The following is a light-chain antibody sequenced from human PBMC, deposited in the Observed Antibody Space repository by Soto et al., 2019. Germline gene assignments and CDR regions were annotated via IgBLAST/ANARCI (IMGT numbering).Light chain of an antibody. CDR1: QSVSNN. CDR3: QQYNNWPPIT. Sequence: EIVMTQSPATLSVSPGEGATLSCRASQSVSNNVGWYQQNPGQAPRLLIYGASTRATGIPARFSGSGSGTEFTLTISSLQSEDFAVYYCQQYNNWPPITFGQGTRLEIK. J-gene: IGKJ5*01. V-gene: IGKV3-15*01. CDR2: GAS.